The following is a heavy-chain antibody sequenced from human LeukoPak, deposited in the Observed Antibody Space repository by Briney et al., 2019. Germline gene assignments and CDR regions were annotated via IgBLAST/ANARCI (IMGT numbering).Heavy chain of an antibody. D-gene: IGHD6-6*01. CDR2: IKQDGSEK. CDR3: VGDDNLAARRRGVL. Sequence: PGGSLRLSCAASGFTFSSYWMSWVRQAPGKGLEWVANIKQDGSEKYYVDSVKGRFTISRDNAKNSLYLQMNSLRAEDTAVYYCVGDDNLAARRRGVLWGPGTQVTVSS. V-gene: IGHV3-7*01. CDR1: GFTFSSYW. J-gene: IGHJ4*02.